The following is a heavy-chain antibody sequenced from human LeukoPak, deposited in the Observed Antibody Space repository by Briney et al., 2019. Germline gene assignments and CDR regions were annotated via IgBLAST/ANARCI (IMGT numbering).Heavy chain of an antibody. J-gene: IGHJ4*02. CDR2: IYHSGST. D-gene: IGHD5-24*01. V-gene: IGHV4-4*02. Sequence: SETLSLTCAVSGGSISSSNWWSWVRQPPGKGLEWIGEIYHSGSTNYNPSLKSRVTISVDTSKNQFSLKLSSVTAADTAVYFCARLRGYNFRSVYWGQGTLVTVSS. CDR1: GGSISSSNW. CDR3: ARLRGYNFRSVY.